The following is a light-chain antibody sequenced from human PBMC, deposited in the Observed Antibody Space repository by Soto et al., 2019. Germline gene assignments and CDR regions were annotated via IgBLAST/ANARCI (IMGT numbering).Light chain of an antibody. Sequence: QSVLTQPASVSGSPGQSITISCTGTSSDVGGYNYVSWYQQHPGKAPKLMIYDVSNRPSGVSNRFSGSKSGNTASLTISGLQAEDEADYYCGSYTRSNSLLFGGGTKVTVL. V-gene: IGLV2-14*01. CDR1: SSDVGGYNY. CDR2: DVS. CDR3: GSYTRSNSLL. J-gene: IGLJ2*01.